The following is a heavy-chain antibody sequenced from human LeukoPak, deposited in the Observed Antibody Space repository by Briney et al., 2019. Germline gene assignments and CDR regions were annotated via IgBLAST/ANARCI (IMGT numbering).Heavy chain of an antibody. CDR2: ISYDGNIK. Sequence: GTSLRLSCAASGFSFSSFNFHWVRQAPGKGLKWLGFISYDGNIKYEDSVKGRFTISRDNSKNTLYLQMNSLRPEDTAMYYCGRDFVNDAKARFDSWGQGTLVTVSS. CDR3: GRDFVNDAKARFDS. CDR1: GFSFSSFN. J-gene: IGHJ4*02. V-gene: IGHV3-30*03. D-gene: IGHD4/OR15-4a*01.